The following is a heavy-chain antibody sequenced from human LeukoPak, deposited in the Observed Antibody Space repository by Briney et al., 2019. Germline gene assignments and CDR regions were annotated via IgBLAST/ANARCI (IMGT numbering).Heavy chain of an antibody. V-gene: IGHV1-69*10. J-gene: IGHJ5*02. D-gene: IGHD1-1*01. Sequence: SVKVSCKTSGGAFSSYAISWVRQAPGQGLEWMGGIIPMFGIASYAQKFQGRVTMTRDMSTTTDYMELSSLRSEDTAVYYCARDNSMEDTAWWFDPWGQGTLVTVSS. CDR2: IIPMFGIA. CDR3: ARDNSMEDTAWWFDP. CDR1: GGAFSSYA.